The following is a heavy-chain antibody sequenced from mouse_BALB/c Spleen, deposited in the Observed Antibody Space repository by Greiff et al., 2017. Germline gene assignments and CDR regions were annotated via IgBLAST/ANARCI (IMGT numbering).Heavy chain of an antibody. CDR1: GFTFSSYA. D-gene: IGHD2-1*01. CDR3: ARDGNYFDY. CDR2: ISSGGST. Sequence: DVMLVESGGGLVKPGGSLKLSCAASGFTFSSYAMSWVRQTPEKRLEWVASISSGGSTYYPDSVKGRFTISRDNARNILYLQMSSLRSEDTAMYYCARDGNYFDYWGQGTTLTVSS. J-gene: IGHJ2*01. V-gene: IGHV5-6-5*01.